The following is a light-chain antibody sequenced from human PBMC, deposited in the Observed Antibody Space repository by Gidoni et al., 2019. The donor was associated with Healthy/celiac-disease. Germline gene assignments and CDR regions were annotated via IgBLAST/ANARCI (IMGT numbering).Light chain of an antibody. J-gene: IGLJ3*02. CDR3: QVWDSSSDHLWV. Sequence: SYVLTQPPSVSVAPGQTARITWGGNNIGSKSVHWYPPKPGQAPVLDVYDDSDRPSGIPERFSGSNSGNTATLTISRVEAGDEADYYCQVWDSSSDHLWVFGGGTKLTVL. CDR2: DDS. CDR1: NIGSKS. V-gene: IGLV3-21*02.